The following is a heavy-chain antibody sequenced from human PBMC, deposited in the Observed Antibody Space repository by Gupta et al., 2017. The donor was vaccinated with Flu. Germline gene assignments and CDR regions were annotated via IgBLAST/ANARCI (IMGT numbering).Heavy chain of an antibody. CDR3: AGFQRLSSPF. J-gene: IGHJ4*02. CDR1: GASISNSYW. D-gene: IGHD2-15*01. CDR2: IYHTGAT. V-gene: IGHV4-4*02. Sequence: QVQLQQSGPGLVKPSGTLSLTCEVSGASISNSYWWTWVRQPPGKGLEWIGEIYHTGATNFNPSLKSRLTMSTDKSKNQFSLRLTSVTAADTAVYYCAGFQRLSSPFWGQGGLVTVS.